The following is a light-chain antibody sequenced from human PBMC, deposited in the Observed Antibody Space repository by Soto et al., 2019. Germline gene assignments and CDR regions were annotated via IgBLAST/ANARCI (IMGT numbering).Light chain of an antibody. CDR3: QQSYNTPLT. V-gene: IGKV1-39*01. Sequence: DIQMTQSPSSLSASVGDRVTITCRASQSISSYLNWYQQKPGRAPQLLIYAASSLQSGVPSRFSGSGSGTDFTLTISSLQPEDFATYYCQQSYNTPLTFGQGTKVEIK. CDR1: QSISSY. CDR2: AAS. J-gene: IGKJ1*01.